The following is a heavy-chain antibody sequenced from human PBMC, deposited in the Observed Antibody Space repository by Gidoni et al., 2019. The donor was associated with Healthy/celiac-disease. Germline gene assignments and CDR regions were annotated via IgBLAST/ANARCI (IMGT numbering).Heavy chain of an antibody. Sequence: YSSSSMRWVRQAPGKGLEWVSAISGSVGSTYYADSVKGRFSISRDNSKNTLYLKMNSLRAEDTAVYYCAKDSVYSYGYRAPLFDYWGQGTLVSVSS. J-gene: IGHJ4*02. CDR2: ISGSVGST. CDR3: AKDSVYSYGYRAPLFDY. CDR1: YSSSS. D-gene: IGHD5-18*01. V-gene: IGHV3-23*01.